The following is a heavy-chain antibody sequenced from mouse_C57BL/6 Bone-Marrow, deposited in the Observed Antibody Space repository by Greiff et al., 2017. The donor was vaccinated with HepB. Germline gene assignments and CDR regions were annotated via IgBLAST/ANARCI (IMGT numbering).Heavy chain of an antibody. J-gene: IGHJ2*01. V-gene: IGHV5-16*01. CDR2: INYDGSST. Sequence: EVQRVESEGGLVQPGSSMKLSCTASGFTFSDYYMAWVRQVPEKGLEWVANINYDGSSTYYLDSLKSRFIISRDNAKNILYLQMSSLKSEDTATYYCARVYALYYFDYWGQGTTLTVSS. CDR3: ARVYALYYFDY. D-gene: IGHD2-3*01. CDR1: GFTFSDYY.